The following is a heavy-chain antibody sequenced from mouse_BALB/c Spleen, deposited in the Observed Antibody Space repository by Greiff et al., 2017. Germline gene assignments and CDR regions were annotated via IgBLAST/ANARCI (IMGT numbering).Heavy chain of an antibody. V-gene: IGHV10-1*02. Sequence: EAGGGLVQPKGSLKLSCAASGFTFNTYAMNWVRQAPGKGLEWVARIRSKSNNYATYYADSVKDRFTISRDDSQSMLYLQMNNLKTEDTAMYYCVRQPGGYGYYAMDYWGQGTSVTVSS. CDR1: GFTFNTYA. CDR3: VRQPGGYGYYAMDY. D-gene: IGHD1-2*01. CDR2: IRSKSNNYAT. J-gene: IGHJ4*01.